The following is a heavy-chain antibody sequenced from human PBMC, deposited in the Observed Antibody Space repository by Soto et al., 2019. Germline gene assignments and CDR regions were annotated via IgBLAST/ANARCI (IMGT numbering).Heavy chain of an antibody. J-gene: IGHJ4*02. Sequence: EVQLVESGGGLVQPGGSLRLSCAASGFTFSASWMTWVRQSPGKGLEWVANINGDGSQTFYVDSVKGRFTISRDNAKNSLFLYMNSLRVEDTAVYYCAKDLNWAHWWGQGTLVTVSS. CDR1: GFTFSASW. CDR2: INGDGSQT. V-gene: IGHV3-7*04. CDR3: AKDLNWAHW. D-gene: IGHD7-27*01.